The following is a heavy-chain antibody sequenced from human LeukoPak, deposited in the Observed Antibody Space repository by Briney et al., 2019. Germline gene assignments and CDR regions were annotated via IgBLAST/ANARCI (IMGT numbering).Heavy chain of an antibody. CDR3: ARDALGYCSGGSCYGMDV. V-gene: IGHV3-74*01. Sequence: PGGSLRLSCAASGFSFSSYWMHWVRQAPGKGLVWVSRINSDGSSTTYADSVKGRFTVSRDNAKNTLYLQMNSLRAEDAAVYYCARDALGYCSGGSCYGMDVWGQGTTVTVSS. D-gene: IGHD2-15*01. J-gene: IGHJ6*02. CDR2: INSDGSST. CDR1: GFSFSSYW.